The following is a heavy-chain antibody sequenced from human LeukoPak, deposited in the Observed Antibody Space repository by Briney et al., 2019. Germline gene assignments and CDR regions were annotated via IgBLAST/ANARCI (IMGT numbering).Heavy chain of an antibody. CDR2: IYPGDSAT. V-gene: IGHV5-51*01. D-gene: IGHD5-12*01. J-gene: IGHJ5*02. Sequence: GESLQISFKVSGFRFTTYWIGWMRPMPGRGPEWMGIIYPGDSATRYRPSFQGQVTFSADRSINTAYLQWSSLKASDTAMYYCAKHGSGYEPDHWGQGTLVTVSS. CDR1: GFRFTTYW. CDR3: AKHGSGYEPDH.